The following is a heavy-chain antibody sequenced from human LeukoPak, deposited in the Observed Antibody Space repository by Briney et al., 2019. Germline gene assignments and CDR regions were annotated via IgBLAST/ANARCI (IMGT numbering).Heavy chain of an antibody. V-gene: IGHV1-69*13. CDR2: IIPVFGTA. CDR1: GGTFSSYA. J-gene: IGHJ5*02. Sequence: ASVKVSCKASGGTFSSYAISWVRQAPGQGLEWMGGIIPVFGTANYAQKFQGRVTITADESTSTAYMELSSLRSEDTAVYYCARFFGELYHWFDPWGQGTLVTVSS. D-gene: IGHD3-10*01. CDR3: ARFFGELYHWFDP.